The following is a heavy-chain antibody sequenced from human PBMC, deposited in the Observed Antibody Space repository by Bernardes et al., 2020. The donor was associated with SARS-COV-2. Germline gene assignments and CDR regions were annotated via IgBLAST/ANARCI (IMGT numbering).Heavy chain of an antibody. CDR1: GFTFSNYW. V-gene: IGHV3-7*01. CDR3: ARDVSGVLVPGWKPVDY. D-gene: IGHD6-13*01. J-gene: IGHJ4*02. Sequence: GGSLRLSCAASGFTFSNYWMSWVRQAPGKGLEWVANIKQDGSEKYYVDSVKGRFTISRDNAKNSLYLQMNSLRAEDTAVYYCARDVSGVLVPGWKPVDYWDQGTLVTVSS. CDR2: IKQDGSEK.